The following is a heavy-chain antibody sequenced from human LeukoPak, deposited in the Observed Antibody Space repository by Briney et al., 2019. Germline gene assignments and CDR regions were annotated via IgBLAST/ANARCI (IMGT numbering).Heavy chain of an antibody. J-gene: IGHJ5*02. V-gene: IGHV1-2*02. Sequence: ASVKVSCKASGYTFTGYYMHWVRQAPGQGLEWMGWINPNSGGTNYAQKFQGRVTMTRDMSISTAYMELSRLRSDDTAVYYCARDDGDIVVVPAAIYENWFDPWGQGTLVTVSS. CDR2: INPNSGGT. CDR1: GYTFTGYY. CDR3: ARDDGDIVVVPAAIYENWFDP. D-gene: IGHD2-2*02.